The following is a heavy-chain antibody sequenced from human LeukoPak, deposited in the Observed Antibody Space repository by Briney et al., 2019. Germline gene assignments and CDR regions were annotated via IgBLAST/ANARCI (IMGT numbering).Heavy chain of an antibody. D-gene: IGHD3-10*01. J-gene: IGHJ4*02. CDR2: ISGSGGST. Sequence: PGGSLRLSCAASGFTFSSYAMSWVRQAPGKGLEWVSAISGSGGSTYYADSVKGRFTISRDNSKNTLYLQMNSLRAEDTAVYYCAKGSGFGELSIYYFDYWGQGTLVTVSS. CDR1: GFTFSSYA. V-gene: IGHV3-23*01. CDR3: AKGSGFGELSIYYFDY.